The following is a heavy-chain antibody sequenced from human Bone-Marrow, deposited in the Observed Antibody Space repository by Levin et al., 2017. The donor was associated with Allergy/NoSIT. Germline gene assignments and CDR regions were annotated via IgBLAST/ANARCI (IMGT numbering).Heavy chain of an antibody. CDR2: IKEDGSEK. CDR1: GITFSTYW. CDR3: ARDRAVAGLFDY. V-gene: IGHV3-7*01. J-gene: IGHJ4*02. D-gene: IGHD6-19*01. Sequence: PGGSLRLSCEASGITFSTYWMCWVRQAPGKGLEWVANIKEDGSEKNYVDSAKGRFTISRDNAKNSLYLQMNSLRAEDTAVYYCARDRAVAGLFDYWGQGTLVTVSS.